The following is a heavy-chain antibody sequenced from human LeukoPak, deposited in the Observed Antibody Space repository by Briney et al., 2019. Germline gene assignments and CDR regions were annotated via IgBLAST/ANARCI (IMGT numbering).Heavy chain of an antibody. CDR2: IIPILGIA. J-gene: IGHJ4*02. V-gene: IGHV1-69*04. Sequence: GASVKVSCKASGGTFSSYAISWVRQAPGQGLEWMGRIIPILGIANYAQKFQGRVTITADKSTSTAYMELSSLRSEDTAVYYCAKEDGSSWPNYYFDHWGQGTLVTVSS. CDR3: AKEDGSSWPNYYFDH. D-gene: IGHD6-13*01. CDR1: GGTFSSYA.